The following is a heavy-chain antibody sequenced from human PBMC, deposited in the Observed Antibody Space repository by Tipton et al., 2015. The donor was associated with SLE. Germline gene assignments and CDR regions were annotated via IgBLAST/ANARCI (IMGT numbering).Heavy chain of an antibody. CDR3: VKGLRRVSIFDDSFEM. Sequence: TLSLTCAVSGGSVSTSDWWSWVRQAPGKGLEWIGAIYHSGSTNYNPSLKSRVTISVEKSKNQFSLKLSSVTAADTAVYYCVKGLRRVSIFDDSFEMWGQGTVVTISS. V-gene: IGHV4-4*02. CDR1: GGSVSTSDW. J-gene: IGHJ3*02. CDR2: IYHSGST. D-gene: IGHD3-3*02.